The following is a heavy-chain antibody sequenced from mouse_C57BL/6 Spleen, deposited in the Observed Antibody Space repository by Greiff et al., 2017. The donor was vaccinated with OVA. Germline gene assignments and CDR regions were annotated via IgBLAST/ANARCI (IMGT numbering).Heavy chain of an antibody. CDR2: IYPGSGNT. V-gene: IGHV1-76*01. J-gene: IGHJ2*01. CDR3: ARGGLGRGLDY. CDR1: GYTFTDYY. Sequence: VQLQQSGAELVRPGASVKLSCKASGYTFTDYYINWVKQRPGQGLEWIARIYPGSGNTYYNEKFKGKATLTAEKSSSTAYMQLSSLTSEDSAVYFCARGGLGRGLDYWGQGTTLTVSS. D-gene: IGHD4-1*01.